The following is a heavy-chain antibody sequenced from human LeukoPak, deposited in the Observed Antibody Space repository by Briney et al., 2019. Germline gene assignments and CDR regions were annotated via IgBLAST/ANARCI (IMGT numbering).Heavy chain of an antibody. D-gene: IGHD2-21*01. CDR2: ITNTGTYI. CDR1: GVTFSAYT. V-gene: IGHV3-21*01. Sequence: GGSLRLSCVASGVTFSAYTMNWVRQSPGKGLEWVSSITNTGTYIYYADSLKGRFTISRDNAKNSLYLQMNSLRADDTAVYYCVRRFLNDLDFWGQGTMVTVSS. CDR3: VRRFLNDLDF. J-gene: IGHJ3*01.